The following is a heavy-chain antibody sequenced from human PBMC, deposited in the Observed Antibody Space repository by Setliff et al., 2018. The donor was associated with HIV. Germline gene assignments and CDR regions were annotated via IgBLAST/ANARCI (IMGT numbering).Heavy chain of an antibody. V-gene: IGHV1-24*01. D-gene: IGHD3-10*01. CDR1: GYTLTELS. CDR3: ARGLWFGELEGYNWFDP. Sequence: ASVKVSCKVSGYTLTELSIHWVRQAPGKGLEWMGGFDPEDDETIYAQKFQGRVTMTEDTSTDTAYMELSSLTSEDTAVYYCARGLWFGELEGYNWFDPWGQGTLVTVSS. CDR2: FDPEDDET. J-gene: IGHJ5*02.